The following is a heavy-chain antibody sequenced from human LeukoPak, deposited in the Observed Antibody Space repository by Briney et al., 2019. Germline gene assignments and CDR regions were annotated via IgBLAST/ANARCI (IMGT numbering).Heavy chain of an antibody. D-gene: IGHD5-24*01. V-gene: IGHV5-51*01. CDR3: ARASRDGYNQNFDH. CDR1: GYSFSSYW. CDR2: IYPGGSET. Sequence: GESLKISCKGLGYSFSSYWNAWVRQRPGRGLEWMGIIYPGGSETRYDPSFQGQVTISADSSTSTAYLQWSSLRASDTAMYYCARASRDGYNQNFDHWGQGTLVTVSS. J-gene: IGHJ4*02.